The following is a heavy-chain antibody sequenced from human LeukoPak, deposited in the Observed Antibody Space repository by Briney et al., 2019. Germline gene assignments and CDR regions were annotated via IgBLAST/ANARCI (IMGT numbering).Heavy chain of an antibody. CDR2: INPSGDST. CDR1: GYTLTSYY. CDR3: AREDNSSS. V-gene: IGHV1-46*03. Sequence: ASVKVSCKASGYTLTSYYMHWGRKAPGKGLGWMGIINPSGDSTSYAQKFQGRVTMTRDTSTSTVYMELSSLRSEDTAVYYCAREDNSSSWGQGTLVTVSS. J-gene: IGHJ4*02. D-gene: IGHD6-13*01.